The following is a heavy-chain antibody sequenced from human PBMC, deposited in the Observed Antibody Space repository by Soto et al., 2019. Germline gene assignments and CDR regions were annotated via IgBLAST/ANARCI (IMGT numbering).Heavy chain of an antibody. J-gene: IGHJ6*02. CDR1: GFTFSSYA. V-gene: IGHV3-23*01. CDR2: ISGSGGTSTI. Sequence: EVQLLESGGGLVQPGGSLRLSCAASGFTFSSYAMSWVRQAPGKGLEWVSAISGSGGTSTIYYADSVKGRFTISRDNAKNSLYLQMNSLRDEDTAVYYCARALPPYDFWSGYSQGGMDVWGQGTTVTVSS. CDR3: ARALPPYDFWSGYSQGGMDV. D-gene: IGHD3-3*01.